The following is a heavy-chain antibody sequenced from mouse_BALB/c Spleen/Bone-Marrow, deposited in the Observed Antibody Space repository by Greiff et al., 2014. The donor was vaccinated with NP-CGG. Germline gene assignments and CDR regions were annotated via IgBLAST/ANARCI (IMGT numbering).Heavy chain of an antibody. CDR3: VSFANYY. CDR1: GYSFTDYF. J-gene: IGHJ2*01. V-gene: IGHV1-37*01. Sequence: DVHLVESGPELVKPGTSVKISCKTSGYSFTDYFMNWVKQSHGKSLEWIGRIRPYNGDTFYNQKFKGKATLTVDKSSSTAHMELLSLTSDDSAVYYCVSFANYYWGQGTTLTVSS. D-gene: IGHD4-1*01. CDR2: IRPYNGDT.